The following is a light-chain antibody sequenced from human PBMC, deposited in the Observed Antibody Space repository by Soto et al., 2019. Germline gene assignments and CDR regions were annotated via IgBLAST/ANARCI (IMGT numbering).Light chain of an antibody. Sequence: DIQMTQSPSSLSASVGDRVTITCRSSQSISIYLNWYQQKPGKAPKFLIHAASSLQGGVPPRFSGGGSGTDFTLTISSLQPEDFATYYCQQSYSIPFSFGGGTKVEI. V-gene: IGKV1-39*01. CDR1: QSISIY. CDR2: AAS. J-gene: IGKJ4*01. CDR3: QQSYSIPFS.